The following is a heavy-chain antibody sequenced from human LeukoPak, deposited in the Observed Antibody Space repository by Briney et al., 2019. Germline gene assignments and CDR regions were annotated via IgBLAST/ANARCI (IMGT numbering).Heavy chain of an antibody. J-gene: IGHJ4*02. V-gene: IGHV3-74*01. CDR3: ARGTIGWAGVDY. Sequence: PGGSLRLSCAASGFTFSSCSMHWVRQATGKGLVRVSGINSDGSSISYADSVKGRFTISRDNAKNTLYLQMNSLRAEDTAVYYCARGTIGWAGVDYWGQGTLVTVSS. CDR1: GFTFSSCS. CDR2: INSDGSSI. D-gene: IGHD6-19*01.